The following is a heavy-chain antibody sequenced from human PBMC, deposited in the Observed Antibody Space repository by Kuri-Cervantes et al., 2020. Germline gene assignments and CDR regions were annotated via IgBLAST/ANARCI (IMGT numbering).Heavy chain of an antibody. Sequence: GESLKISCAASGFTFSSYGMHWVRQAPGKGLEWVAVISYDGSNKYYADSAKGRFTISRDNSKNTLYLQMNSLRAEDTAVYYCARGPLLMIYYYGMDVWGQGTTVTVSS. CDR2: ISYDGSNK. D-gene: IGHD2/OR15-2a*01. J-gene: IGHJ6*02. CDR3: ARGPLLMIYYYGMDV. CDR1: GFTFSSYG. V-gene: IGHV3-30*03.